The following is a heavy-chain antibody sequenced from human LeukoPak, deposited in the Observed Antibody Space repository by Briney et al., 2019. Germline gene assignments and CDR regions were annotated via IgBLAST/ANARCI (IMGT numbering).Heavy chain of an antibody. Sequence: GGSLRLSCAASGFTFSSYSMNWVRRAPGKGLEWVSSISSSSSYIYYADSVKGRFTISRDNAKNSLYLQMNSLRAEDTAVYYCARVTTIFGVLKYYYYMDVWGKGTTVTVSS. CDR3: ARVTTIFGVLKYYYYMDV. J-gene: IGHJ6*03. V-gene: IGHV3-21*01. CDR1: GFTFSSYS. D-gene: IGHD3-3*01. CDR2: ISSSSSYI.